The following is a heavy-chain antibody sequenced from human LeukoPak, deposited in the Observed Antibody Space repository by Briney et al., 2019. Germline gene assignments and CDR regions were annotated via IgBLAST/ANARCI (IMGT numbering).Heavy chain of an antibody. Sequence: SETLSLTCAVYGVSFSGYYWSWIRQPPGKGLEWIGEINHSVSTNYNPSLKSRVTISVDTSKNQFSLKLTSVTAADTAVYYCARGGSNYGPPYYYGMDVWGQGTTVTVSS. CDR1: GVSFSGYY. J-gene: IGHJ6*02. D-gene: IGHD3-10*01. CDR3: ARGGSNYGPPYYYGMDV. CDR2: INHSVST. V-gene: IGHV4-34*01.